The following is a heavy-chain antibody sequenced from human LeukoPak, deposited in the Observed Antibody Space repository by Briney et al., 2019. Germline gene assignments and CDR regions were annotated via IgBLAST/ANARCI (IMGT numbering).Heavy chain of an antibody. J-gene: IGHJ4*02. CDR1: GFNFDDYA. V-gene: IGHV3-9*01. D-gene: IGHD2/OR15-2a*01. Sequence: PGMSLRLSCAVSGFNFDDYAMQWVRQVPGKGLEWVAGISWKAGGIGYADSVKGRFTISRDNAKKSLYLQMDRLRVDDTAVYYCAKDKGGAHSIGLFAPVGNWGQGTLVTVSS. CDR2: ISWKAGGI. CDR3: AKDKGGAHSIGLFAPVGN.